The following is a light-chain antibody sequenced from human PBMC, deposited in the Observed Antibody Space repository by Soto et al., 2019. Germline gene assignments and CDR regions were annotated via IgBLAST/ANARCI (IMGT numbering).Light chain of an antibody. V-gene: IGKV3-15*01. J-gene: IGKJ1*01. CDR1: QSVSSD. CDR2: GVS. CDR3: QQYNNWPRT. Sequence: EIVMTQSPATLSVSPGERVTLSCRASQSVSSDLAWYHQKPGQAPRLLIYGVSTRATGIPARFSGSGSGTEFTLTINSXQSEDFAVYYCQQYNNWPRTFGQGTKVDTK.